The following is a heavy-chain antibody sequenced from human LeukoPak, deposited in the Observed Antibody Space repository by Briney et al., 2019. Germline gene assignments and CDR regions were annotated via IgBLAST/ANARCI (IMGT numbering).Heavy chain of an antibody. CDR3: ARQPYYDFWSGYLYGMDV. Sequence: ASVKVSCKASGYTYISYGISWVRQAPGQGLDWMGWISAYNGNTNYAQKLQGRVTMTTDTSTSTAYMELRSLRSDDTAVYYCARQPYYDFWSGYLYGMDVWGQGTTVTVSS. CDR2: ISAYNGNT. J-gene: IGHJ6*02. CDR1: GYTYISYG. D-gene: IGHD3-3*01. V-gene: IGHV1-18*01.